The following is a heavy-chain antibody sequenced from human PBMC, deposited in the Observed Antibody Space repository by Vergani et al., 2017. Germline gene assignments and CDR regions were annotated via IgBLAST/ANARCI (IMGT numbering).Heavy chain of an antibody. V-gene: IGHV3-7*03. CDR3: ARSNDFWSGRNFDY. CDR2: IKQDGSEK. D-gene: IGHD3-3*01. Sequence: VQLVQSGGGLVQPGGSLRLSCAASGFTFSSYWMSWVRQAPGKGLEWVANIKQDGSEKYYVDSVKGRFTISRDNAKNSLYLQMNSLRAEDTAVYYCARSNDFWSGRNFDYWGQGTLVTVSS. CDR1: GFTFSSYW. J-gene: IGHJ4*02.